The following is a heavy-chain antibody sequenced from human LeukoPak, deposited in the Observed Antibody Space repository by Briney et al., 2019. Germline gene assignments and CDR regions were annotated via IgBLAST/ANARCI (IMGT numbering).Heavy chain of an antibody. D-gene: IGHD2-2*01. Sequence: ASVKVSCKASGGTFSSYAISWVRQAPGQGLEWMGGIIPIFGTANYTQKFQGRVTITADESTSTAYMELSSLRSEDTAVYYCARPSGGYCSSTSCYRYYGMDVWGQGTTVTVSS. CDR3: ARPSGGYCSSTSCYRYYGMDV. CDR1: GGTFSSYA. J-gene: IGHJ6*02. CDR2: IIPIFGTA. V-gene: IGHV1-69*01.